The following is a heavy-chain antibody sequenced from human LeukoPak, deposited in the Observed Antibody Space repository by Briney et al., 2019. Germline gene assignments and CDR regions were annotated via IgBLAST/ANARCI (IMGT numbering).Heavy chain of an antibody. CDR2: ISGSGGST. CDR3: AKKKVGATTVGAFDI. CDR1: GFTIGSYA. D-gene: IGHD1-26*01. Sequence: PGGSLRLSCAASGFTIGSYAMSWVRQAPGKGLEWVSAISGSGGSTYYADSVKGRFTISRDNSKNTLYLQMNSLRAEDTAVYYCAKKKVGATTVGAFDIWGQGTMVTVSS. V-gene: IGHV3-23*01. J-gene: IGHJ3*02.